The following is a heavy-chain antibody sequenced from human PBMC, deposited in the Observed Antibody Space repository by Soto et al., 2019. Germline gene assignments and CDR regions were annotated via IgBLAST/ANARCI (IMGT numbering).Heavy chain of an antibody. D-gene: IGHD3-3*01. CDR2: INHSGST. V-gene: IGHV4-34*01. J-gene: IGHJ6*02. CDR3: ARGWGDYDFWSGGSYYYYGMDV. CDR1: GECLSRWY. Sequence: LVPRSLTRAACGECLSRWYSNWFRQPPGKGLEWIGEINHSGSTNYNPSLKSRVTISVDTSKNQFSLKLSSVTAADTAVYYCARGWGDYDFWSGGSYYYYGMDVWGQGTTVTVSS.